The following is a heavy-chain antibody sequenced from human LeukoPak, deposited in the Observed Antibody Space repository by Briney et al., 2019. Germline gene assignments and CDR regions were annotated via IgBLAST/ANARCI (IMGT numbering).Heavy chain of an antibody. CDR2: IYNSGVKI. J-gene: IGHJ4*02. V-gene: IGHV3-23*01. Sequence: GGSLRLSCAASGFTFSSYAMSWVRQAPGKGLEWVSSIYNSGVKIFYADSVKGRFTISRDNSKNTLYLQMNSLRVEDTAVYYCAKDVAPDSGWDLDYWGQGTLVTVSS. D-gene: IGHD6-19*01. CDR3: AKDVAPDSGWDLDY. CDR1: GFTFSSYA.